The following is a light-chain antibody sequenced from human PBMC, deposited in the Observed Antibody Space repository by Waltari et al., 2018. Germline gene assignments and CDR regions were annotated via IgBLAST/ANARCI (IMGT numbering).Light chain of an antibody. CDR1: NIGTKS. Sequence: SYELTQPLSVSGALGQTAIITCGGHNIGTKSVSWYQQKPGQAPVVVIYRDTRRPSEVSERISGSNSGNTATLTIIRAQVADEADYYCQVWDTNTRVFGRGTKVTVL. CDR3: QVWDTNTRV. V-gene: IGLV3-9*01. CDR2: RDT. J-gene: IGLJ3*02.